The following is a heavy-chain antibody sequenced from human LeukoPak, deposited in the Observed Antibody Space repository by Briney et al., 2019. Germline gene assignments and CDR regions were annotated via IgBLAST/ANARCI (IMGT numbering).Heavy chain of an antibody. CDR3: AKTTIFSAQLDY. J-gene: IGHJ4*02. V-gene: IGHV3-30-3*02. Sequence: GGSLRLSCAASGFTFSSYAMHWVRQAPGKGLVGVAVISYDGSNKYYADSVKGRFTISRDNSKNTLYLQMNSLRAEDTAVYYCAKTTIFSAQLDYWGQGTLVTVSS. D-gene: IGHD3-3*01. CDR1: GFTFSSYA. CDR2: ISYDGSNK.